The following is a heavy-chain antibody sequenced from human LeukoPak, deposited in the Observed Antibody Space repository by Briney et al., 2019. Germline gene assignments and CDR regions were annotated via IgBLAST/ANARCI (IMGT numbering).Heavy chain of an antibody. V-gene: IGHV1-2*02. D-gene: IGHD5-18*01. CDR1: GYTFTGYY. CDR2: INPNNSGT. CDR3: AKDPVLFWDTAMVWDNWFDP. J-gene: IGHJ5*02. Sequence: ASVKVSCKASGYTFTGYYLHWVRQAPGQGLDWMGWINPNNSGTNYEQKFQGRGTMIRGKAISTAYMELSRLRSDDTAVYYCAKDPVLFWDTAMVWDNWFDPWGQGTLVTVSS.